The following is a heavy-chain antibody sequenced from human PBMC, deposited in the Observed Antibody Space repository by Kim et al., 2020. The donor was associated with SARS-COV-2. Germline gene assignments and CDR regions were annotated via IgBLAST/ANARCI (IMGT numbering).Heavy chain of an antibody. CDR1: GYSFTSYW. Sequence: GESLKISCKGSGYSFTSYWIGWVRQMPGKGLEWMGIIYPGDSDTRYIPSFQGQVTISADKSISTAYLQWSSLKASDTAMYYCARPVGSGSYYPDAFDIWGQGTMVTGSS. CDR3: ARPVGSGSYYPDAFDI. J-gene: IGHJ3*02. CDR2: IYPGDSDT. V-gene: IGHV5-51*01. D-gene: IGHD3-10*01.